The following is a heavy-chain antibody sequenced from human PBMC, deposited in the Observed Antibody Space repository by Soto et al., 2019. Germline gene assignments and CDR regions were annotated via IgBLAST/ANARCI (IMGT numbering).Heavy chain of an antibody. CDR2: ISYDGSNK. CDR3: ARSGGSYFGPFDS. J-gene: IGHJ4*02. D-gene: IGHD1-26*01. CDR1: GFTFSRYT. V-gene: IGHV3-30-3*01. Sequence: GGSLRLSCAASGFTFSRYTMHWVRQAPGKGLEWVAVISYDGSNKYYADSVKGRFTISRDNSKNTLYVQMKSLRAEDTAVFYCARSGGSYFGPFDSWGQGTLVTVSS.